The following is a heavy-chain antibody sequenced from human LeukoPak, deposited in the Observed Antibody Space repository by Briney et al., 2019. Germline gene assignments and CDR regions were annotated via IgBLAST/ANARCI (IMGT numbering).Heavy chain of an antibody. D-gene: IGHD3-22*01. CDR1: GGSFSGYY. V-gene: IGHV4-34*01. Sequence: SETLSLTCAVYGGSFSGYYWSWIRQPPGKGLEWIGEINHSGSTNYNPSLKSRVTISVDTSKNQFSLKLSSVTAADTAVYYCARGVVGYYDSSGYFDYWGQGTLVTVSS. J-gene: IGHJ4*02. CDR3: ARGVVGYYDSSGYFDY. CDR2: INHSGST.